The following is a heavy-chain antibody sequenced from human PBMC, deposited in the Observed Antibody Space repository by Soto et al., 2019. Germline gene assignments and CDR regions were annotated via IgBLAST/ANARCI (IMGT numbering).Heavy chain of an antibody. V-gene: IGHV1-18*04. CDR2: ICASNGNR. CDR1: GYDFSSYG. D-gene: IGHD2-2*01. CDR3: VRDPQRNDY. J-gene: IGHJ4*02. Sequence: QVQLVQSGAEVKKPGASVKVSCKASGYDFSSYGISWVRQAPGQGLEWMGWICASNGNRDYAQQFQGRVTMPSDTSRTTAYMELRSLRSDDTAVYYCVRDPQRNDYWGQGTLVNVSS.